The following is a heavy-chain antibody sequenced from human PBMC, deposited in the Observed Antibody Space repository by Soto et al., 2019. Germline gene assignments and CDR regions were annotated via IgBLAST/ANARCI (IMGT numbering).Heavy chain of an antibody. CDR1: GGTFSSYA. CDR2: IIPIFGTA. V-gene: IGHV1-69*12. Sequence: QVQMVQSGAEVKKPGYSVKVSCKASGGTFSSYAISWVRQAPGQGLEWMGGIIPIFGTANYAQKFQGRVTITADESTSTAYMELSSLRSEDTAVYYCARDRHSPETDAFDIWGQGTMVTVSS. CDR3: ARDRHSPETDAFDI. J-gene: IGHJ3*02.